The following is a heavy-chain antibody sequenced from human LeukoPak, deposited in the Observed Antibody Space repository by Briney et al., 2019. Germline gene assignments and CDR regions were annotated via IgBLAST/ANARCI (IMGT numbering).Heavy chain of an antibody. CDR2: ICGTGGTT. D-gene: IGHD3-10*01. V-gene: IGHV3-23*01. CDR1: GYTFSSYD. J-gene: IGHJ4*02. CDR3: AKAQPLHRSGPCDY. Sequence: GESLRLSCAVSGYTFSSYDMSWVRQAPGKGLEWVSTICGTGGTTYYADSVKGRFTISRDNSKNTLYLQMNSLIAEDAAVYYGAKAQPLHRSGPCDYWGQGTLVSVSS.